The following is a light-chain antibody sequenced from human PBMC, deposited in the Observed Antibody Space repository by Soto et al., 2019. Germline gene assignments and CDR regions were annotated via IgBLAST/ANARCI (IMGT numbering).Light chain of an antibody. V-gene: IGLV3-27*01. J-gene: IGLJ3*02. Sequence: SYELTQPSSVSVSPGQTARITCSGDVLAKKYARWFQQKPGQAPVLVIYNDSERPSGIPERFSGSSSGTTVTLTISGAQVEDEADYYCYSAADNNRGWVFGGGTKVTVL. CDR2: NDS. CDR3: YSAADNNRGWV. CDR1: VLAKKY.